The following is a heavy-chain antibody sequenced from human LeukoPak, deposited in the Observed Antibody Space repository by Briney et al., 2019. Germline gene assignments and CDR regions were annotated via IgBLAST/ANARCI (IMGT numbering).Heavy chain of an antibody. J-gene: IGHJ6*02. CDR3: ARGATDDGRYYYYGMDV. CDR2: ISAYNGNT. Sequence: ASVKVSCKASGYTFTSYGISWVRQAPGQGLEWMGWISAYNGNTNYAQKLQGRGTMTTDTSTSTAYMELRSLRSDDTAVYYCARGATDDGRYYYYGMDVWGQGTTVTVSS. CDR1: GYTFTSYG. D-gene: IGHD4-17*01. V-gene: IGHV1-18*01.